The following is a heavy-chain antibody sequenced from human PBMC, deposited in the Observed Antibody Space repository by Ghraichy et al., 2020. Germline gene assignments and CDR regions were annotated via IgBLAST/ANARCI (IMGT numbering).Heavy chain of an antibody. Sequence: GESLRLSCAASGFTFDDYAMHWVRQAPGKGLEWVSLINWDGGITYYADSVKGRFTISRDNTKNSLYLQMSSLRSEDTALYYCAKAGSTVTTVSEFDFWGQGTLVTVSS. J-gene: IGHJ4*02. CDR2: INWDGGIT. CDR3: AKAGSTVTTVSEFDF. V-gene: IGHV3-43D*04. CDR1: GFTFDDYA. D-gene: IGHD4-17*01.